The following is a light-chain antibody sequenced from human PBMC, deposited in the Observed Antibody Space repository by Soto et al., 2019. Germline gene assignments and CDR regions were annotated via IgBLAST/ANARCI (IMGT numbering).Light chain of an antibody. Sequence: AIQMTQSPSSLSAFVGDRVTITCRASQGIRSDLGWYQQKPGKAPKLLIYGASSLQSGVPSRFSGSGFGTDLTLTISSLQPEYFATSYCLQNYNYPPTVGQGTKV. V-gene: IGKV1-6*01. CDR3: LQNYNYPPT. CDR1: QGIRSD. J-gene: IGKJ1*01. CDR2: GAS.